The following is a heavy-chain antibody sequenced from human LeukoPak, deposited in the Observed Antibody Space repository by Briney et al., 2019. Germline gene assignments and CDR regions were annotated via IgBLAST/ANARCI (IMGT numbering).Heavy chain of an antibody. Sequence: PGGSLRLSCAASGFTVSTSYMSWVRQAPGKGLEWVSVIYAGGSTYYADSVKGRFTMSRDNSKNTVFLQMNSLRAEDTAVYYCAKSPFYCSGGNCYSPINFDYWGQGTLVTVSS. V-gene: IGHV3-53*01. CDR1: GFTVSTSY. D-gene: IGHD2-15*01. CDR3: AKSPFYCSGGNCYSPINFDY. J-gene: IGHJ4*02. CDR2: IYAGGST.